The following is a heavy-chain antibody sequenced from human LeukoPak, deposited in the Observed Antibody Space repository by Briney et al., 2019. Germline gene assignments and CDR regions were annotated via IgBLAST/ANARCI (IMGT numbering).Heavy chain of an antibody. CDR3: ARGPLAAAGDAFDI. CDR1: GGTFSSYA. Sequence: GASVKVSCKASGGTFSSYAISWVRQAPGQGLEWMGGIIPIFGTANYAQKFQGGVTITADESTSTAYMELSSLRSEDTAVYYCARGPLAAAGDAFDIWGQGTMVTVSS. J-gene: IGHJ3*02. V-gene: IGHV1-69*13. CDR2: IIPIFGTA. D-gene: IGHD6-13*01.